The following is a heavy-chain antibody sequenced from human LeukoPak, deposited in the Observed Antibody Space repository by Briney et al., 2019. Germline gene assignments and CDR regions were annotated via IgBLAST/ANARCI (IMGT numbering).Heavy chain of an antibody. CDR3: ARDRGFGGFFDY. V-gene: IGHV3-53*01. CDR1: GFTVSSDY. D-gene: IGHD3-10*01. Sequence: PGGSLRLSCAASGFTVSSDYISWVRQAPGKGLEWVSTIYSGGSSNYADSVRARFTISRDNSKNTVYLQMNSLRAEDTAVYYCARDRGFGGFFDYWGQGTLVTVSS. J-gene: IGHJ4*02. CDR2: IYSGGSS.